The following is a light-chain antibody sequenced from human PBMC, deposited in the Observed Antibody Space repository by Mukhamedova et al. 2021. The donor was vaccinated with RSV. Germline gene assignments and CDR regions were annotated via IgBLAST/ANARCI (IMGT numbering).Light chain of an antibody. V-gene: IGKV3-7*01. Sequence: SVSSSYLTWYQQKPGQAPRLLIYGASTRATSIPARFSGSGSGTDFTLTISSLEPEDFAVYYCQQRIHWLTFGGGTKVEIK. CDR2: GAS. CDR3: QQRIHWLT. J-gene: IGKJ4*01. CDR1: SVSSSY.